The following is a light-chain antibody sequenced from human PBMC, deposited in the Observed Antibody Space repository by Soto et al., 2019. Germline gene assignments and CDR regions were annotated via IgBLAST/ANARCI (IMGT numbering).Light chain of an antibody. CDR1: SSNIGSHL. CDR2: TNN. Sequence: QSVLTQPPSVSGTPGQRVTISCSGSSSNIGSHLVNWYQQVPGTAPRLLIYTNNQRPSGVPDRFSDSKSGTSASLAISGLQSEDEAHYYCATWDASLQSWVFGGGTKVTV. CDR3: ATWDASLQSWV. V-gene: IGLV1-44*01. J-gene: IGLJ3*02.